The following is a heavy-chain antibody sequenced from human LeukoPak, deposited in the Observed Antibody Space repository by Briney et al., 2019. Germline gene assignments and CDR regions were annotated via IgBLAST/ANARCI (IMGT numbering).Heavy chain of an antibody. CDR2: IYYSGST. Sequence: PSETLSLTCTVSGGSISSSSYYWGWIRQPPGKGLEWIGSIYYSGSTYYNPSLKSRVTISVDTSKNQFSLKLSSVTAADTAVYYCAISIAVAGTFDYWGQGTLVTASS. V-gene: IGHV4-39*01. D-gene: IGHD6-19*01. CDR1: GGSISSSSYY. J-gene: IGHJ4*02. CDR3: AISIAVAGTFDY.